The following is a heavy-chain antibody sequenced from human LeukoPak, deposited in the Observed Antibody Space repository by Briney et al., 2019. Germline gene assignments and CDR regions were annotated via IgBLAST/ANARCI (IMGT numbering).Heavy chain of an antibody. D-gene: IGHD6-13*01. CDR2: IYYSGST. CDR1: GGSISSYY. CDR3: ARNRYSSSWGPPKYYFDY. Sequence: SETLSLTCTVSGGSISSYYWSWIRQPPGKGLEWIGYIYYSGSTNYNPSLKSRVTISVDTSKNQFSPKLSSVTAADTAVYYCARNRYSSSWGPPKYYFDYWGQGTLVTVSS. V-gene: IGHV4-59*01. J-gene: IGHJ4*02.